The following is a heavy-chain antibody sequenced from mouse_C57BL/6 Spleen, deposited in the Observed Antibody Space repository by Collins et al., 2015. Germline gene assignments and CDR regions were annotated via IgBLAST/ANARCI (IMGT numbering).Heavy chain of an antibody. Sequence: EIQLQQTGPELVKPGASVKISCKASGYSFTDYIMLWVKQSHGKSLEWIGNINPYYGSTSYNLKFKGKATLTVDKSSSTAYMQLNSLTSEDSAVYYCARDYYGTLDYWGQGTTLTVSS. V-gene: IGHV1-39*01. CDR1: GYSFTDYI. D-gene: IGHD1-2*01. J-gene: IGHJ2*01. CDR3: ARDYYGTLDY. CDR2: INPYYGST.